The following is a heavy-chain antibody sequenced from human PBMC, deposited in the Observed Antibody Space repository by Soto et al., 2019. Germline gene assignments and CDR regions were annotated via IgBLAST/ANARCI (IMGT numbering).Heavy chain of an antibody. CDR1: GGSISSSSFH. D-gene: IGHD6-13*01. J-gene: IGHJ5*02. Sequence: SETLSLTCTVSGGSISSSSFHWGWIRQPPGKGLEWIGSIYYSGSTYYSPSLKSRVTISVDPSKNQFSLKLSSVTVADTAVYYCARRERAAGTDWWFDPWGQVTLVTVS. V-gene: IGHV4-39*01. CDR3: ARRERAAGTDWWFDP. CDR2: IYYSGST.